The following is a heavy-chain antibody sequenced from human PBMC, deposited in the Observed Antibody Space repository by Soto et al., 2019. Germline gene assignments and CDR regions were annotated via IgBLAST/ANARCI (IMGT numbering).Heavy chain of an antibody. CDR1: GESISSSSYY. CDR3: ARQRTTVVTQAYFDH. J-gene: IGHJ4*02. Sequence: SETLSLTCSVSGESISSSSYYWGWIRQPPGKGLEWIGSIYYSGRTYYNPSFKSRVTISIDTSKNQFSLKLSSVTATDTAVYYCARQRTTVVTQAYFDHWGQGALVTVSS. D-gene: IGHD2-21*02. V-gene: IGHV4-39*01. CDR2: IYYSGRT.